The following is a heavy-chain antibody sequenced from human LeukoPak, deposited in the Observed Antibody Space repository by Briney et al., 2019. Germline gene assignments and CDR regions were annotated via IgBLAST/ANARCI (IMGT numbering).Heavy chain of an antibody. V-gene: IGHV3-21*01. CDR2: ISSNSNYM. D-gene: IGHD5-12*01. CDR1: GFTFSSYS. CDR3: ARDERYSGYDLHY. Sequence: GGSLRLSCAASGFTFSSYSMNWVRQAPGKGLEWVSSISSNSNYMYYADSVKGRFTISRDNAKNSLYLQMNSLRAEDTAVYYCARDERYSGYDLHYWGQGTLVTVSS. J-gene: IGHJ4*02.